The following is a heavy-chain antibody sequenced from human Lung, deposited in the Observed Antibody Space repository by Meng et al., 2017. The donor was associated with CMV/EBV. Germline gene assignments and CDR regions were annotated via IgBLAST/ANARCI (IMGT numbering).Heavy chain of an antibody. CDR1: GGSISSSSYY. J-gene: IGHJ6*02. CDR3: ARDATIFGVVDPYYYGMDV. V-gene: IGHV4-39*02. D-gene: IGHD3-3*01. Sequence: SETLSLXCTVSGGSISSSSYYWGWIRQPPGKGLEWIGSIYYSRSTYYNPSLKSRVTISVDTSKNQFSLKLSSVTAADTAVYYCARDATIFGVVDPYYYGMDVXGQGXTVTVSS. CDR2: IYYSRST.